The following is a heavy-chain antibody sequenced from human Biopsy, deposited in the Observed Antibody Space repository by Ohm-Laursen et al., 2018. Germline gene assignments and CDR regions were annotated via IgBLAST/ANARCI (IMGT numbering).Heavy chain of an antibody. CDR2: INQHGSET. J-gene: IGHJ5*02. D-gene: IGHD3-10*01. CDR1: GFPFTGFS. CDR3: VREGDLLSVFDL. Sequence: SLRLSCAASGFPFTGFSMTWVRQAPGKGLEWVANINQHGSETNYVDSVKGRFTISRDNAKNSVYLQVNSLRVEDTAVFYCVREGDLLSVFDLWGQGALVTVSS. V-gene: IGHV3-7*01.